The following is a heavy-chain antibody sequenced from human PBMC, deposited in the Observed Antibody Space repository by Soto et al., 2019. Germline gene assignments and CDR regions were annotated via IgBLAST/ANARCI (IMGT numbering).Heavy chain of an antibody. CDR1: GYTFTGHY. D-gene: IGHD5-12*01. V-gene: IGHV1-2*02. CDR2: IGPETGAT. CDR3: GRGRSGQIVVFY. Sequence: ASVKVSCKASGYTFTGHYIHWVRQAPEQGPEWMGEIGPETGATRYAQKFRGRVTMTGDMSITTVYMELNNLSPDDTAVYYCGRGRSGQIVVFYWGQGTPVTVSS. J-gene: IGHJ4*02.